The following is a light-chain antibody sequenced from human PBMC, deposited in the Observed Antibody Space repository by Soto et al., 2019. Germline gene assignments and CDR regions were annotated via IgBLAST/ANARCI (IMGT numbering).Light chain of an antibody. Sequence: DIQMTQSPSTLSASVGDRVTITCRASQSITDWLAWYQQKAGKAPNLLIYRASNLESGVSSRFSGSGFGTEFTLTISSLQPDDFATYYCQQYNGTFGQGTKVEMK. CDR3: QQYNGT. V-gene: IGKV1-5*03. J-gene: IGKJ1*01. CDR1: QSITDW. CDR2: RAS.